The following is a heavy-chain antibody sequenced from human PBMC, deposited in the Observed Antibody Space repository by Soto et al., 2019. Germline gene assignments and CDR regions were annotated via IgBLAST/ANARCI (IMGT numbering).Heavy chain of an antibody. J-gene: IGHJ4*02. CDR3: ARERGGYGGNFDY. D-gene: IGHD4-17*01. V-gene: IGHV3-21*01. Sequence: EVQLVESGGGLVKPGGSLRLSCAASGFTFSSYSMNWVRQAPGKGLEWVSSISSSSSSIYYVDSVKGRFTISRDNAKNSLYLQMNSLGAEDTAVYYCARERGGYGGNFDYWGQGILVTVSS. CDR2: ISSSSSSI. CDR1: GFTFSSYS.